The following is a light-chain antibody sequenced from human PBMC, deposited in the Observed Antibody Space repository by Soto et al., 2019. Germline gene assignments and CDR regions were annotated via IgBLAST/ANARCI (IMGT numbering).Light chain of an antibody. J-gene: IGKJ1*01. Sequence: DIQMTQSQSSLSASVGDRVTSTFVASQSITIYLNWYQQKPGEAPNLLIFGASTLQSGVPSRFSGSGSGTDFTLTISSLQPEDFATYYCQQSYSTLWTFGQGTKVDI. CDR3: QQSYSTLWT. V-gene: IGKV1-39*01. CDR1: QSITIY. CDR2: GAS.